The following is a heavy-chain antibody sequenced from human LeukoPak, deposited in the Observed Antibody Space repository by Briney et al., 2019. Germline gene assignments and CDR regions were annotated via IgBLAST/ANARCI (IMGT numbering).Heavy chain of an antibody. V-gene: IGHV3-23*01. CDR1: GFTFNNYA. D-gene: IGHD2-21*01. CDR2: ISGSGGST. J-gene: IGHJ4*02. CDR3: AKSPAVVNALFDY. Sequence: PGGSLRLSCAASGFTFNNYAMSWVRQAPGKGLEWVSVISGSGGSTCYADSVKGRFTISRDNSKNTLHLQMNSLRAEDTAVYYCAKSPAVVNALFDYWGQGTLVTVSS.